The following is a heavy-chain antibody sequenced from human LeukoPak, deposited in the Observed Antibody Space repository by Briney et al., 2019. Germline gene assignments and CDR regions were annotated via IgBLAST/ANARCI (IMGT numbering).Heavy chain of an antibody. CDR2: IYYSGST. Sequence: SETLSLTCTVSGGSISSYYWSWIRQPPGKGLEWIGYIYYSGSTNYNPSLKSRATISVDTSKNQFSLKLSSVTAADTAVYYCARTISSGWVDYWGQGTLVTVSS. CDR3: ARTISSGWVDY. D-gene: IGHD6-19*01. V-gene: IGHV4-59*01. J-gene: IGHJ4*02. CDR1: GGSISSYY.